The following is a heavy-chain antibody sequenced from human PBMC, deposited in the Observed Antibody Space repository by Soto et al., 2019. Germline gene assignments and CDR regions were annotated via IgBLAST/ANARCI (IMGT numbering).Heavy chain of an antibody. Sequence: ASVKVSCTASGGTFSSYASIWVRQAPGQGLEWMGGIIPIFGTANYAQKFQGRVTITADKSTSTAYMELSSLRSEDTAVYYCARERGGIVVVVAATPGWFDPWGQGTLVTVSS. D-gene: IGHD2-15*01. CDR2: IIPIFGTA. CDR3: ARERGGIVVVVAATPGWFDP. J-gene: IGHJ5*02. V-gene: IGHV1-69*06. CDR1: GGTFSSYA.